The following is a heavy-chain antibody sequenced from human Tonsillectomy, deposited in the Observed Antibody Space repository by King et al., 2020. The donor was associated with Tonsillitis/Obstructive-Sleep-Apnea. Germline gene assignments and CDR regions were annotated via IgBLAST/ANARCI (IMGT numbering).Heavy chain of an antibody. V-gene: IGHV4-4*02. CDR2: IYHRGST. Sequence: QLQESGPGLVKPSGTLSLTCAVSGGSISSSNWWSWVRQPPGKGLEWIGEIYHRGSTNYNPSLKSRVTISVDKSKNQFSLKMSSVTAADTAVYYCALWFGELRNWFDPWGQGTLVTVSS. J-gene: IGHJ5*02. CDR1: GGSISSSNW. CDR3: ALWFGELRNWFDP. D-gene: IGHD3-10*01.